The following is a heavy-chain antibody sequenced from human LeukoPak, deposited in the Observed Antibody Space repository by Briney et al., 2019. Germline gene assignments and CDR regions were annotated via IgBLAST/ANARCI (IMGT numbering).Heavy chain of an antibody. V-gene: IGHV3-66*02. CDR1: GFTVSNSY. Sequence: PGGSLRLSCAASGFTVSNSYMSWVRQAPGKGLEWVSIIYSGGSTYYADSVKGRFTISRDNSKNTLYLQMNSLRVEDTAVYYCARERRYGGNPEYMDVWGKGTTVTVSS. D-gene: IGHD4-23*01. CDR3: ARERRYGGNPEYMDV. CDR2: IYSGGST. J-gene: IGHJ6*03.